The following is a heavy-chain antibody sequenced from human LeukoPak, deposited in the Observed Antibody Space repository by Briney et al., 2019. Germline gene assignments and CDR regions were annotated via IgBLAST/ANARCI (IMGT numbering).Heavy chain of an antibody. J-gene: IGHJ4*02. Sequence: GGSLRLSCAASGFTFSSYWMSWVRQAPGKGLEWVANIKQDGSEKYYVDSVKGRFTISRDNAKSSLYLQMNSLRAEDTALYYCARDRRAARPEFDYWGQGTLVTVSS. CDR2: IKQDGSEK. CDR1: GFTFSSYW. V-gene: IGHV3-7*03. CDR3: ARDRRAARPEFDY. D-gene: IGHD6-6*01.